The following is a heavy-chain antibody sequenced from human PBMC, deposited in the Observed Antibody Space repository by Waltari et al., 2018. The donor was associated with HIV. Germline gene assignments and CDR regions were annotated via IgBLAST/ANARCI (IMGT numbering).Heavy chain of an antibody. Sequence: EVRLVESGGGLVQPGGSLRLSCAVSGSNFNNYWMTWVRQAPGKGLGWVANIKQDGSQKHYVDSAKGRLTISRDNAKNPVFLQMNDLREDDTATYYCTKGTTHDNWGQGTLVTVSS. CDR2: IKQDGSQK. J-gene: IGHJ4*02. CDR3: TKGTTHDN. D-gene: IGHD1-1*01. CDR1: GSNFNNYW. V-gene: IGHV3-7*01.